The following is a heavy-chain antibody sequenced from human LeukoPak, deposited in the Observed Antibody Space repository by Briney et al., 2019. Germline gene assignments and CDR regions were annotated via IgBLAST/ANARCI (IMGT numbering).Heavy chain of an antibody. D-gene: IGHD3-22*01. CDR2: ISGSSSYI. V-gene: IGHV3-21*01. CDR3: ASRPYDNSGYYYV. J-gene: IGHJ1*01. Sequence: GGSLRLSCAASGFTFTTYSMDWVRQAPGKGLEWVSSISGSSSYIYYADSVKGRFTISRDNAKNSLFLQMSSLRAEDTAVYYCASRPYDNSGYYYVXGQXTXVTVSS. CDR1: GFTFTTYS.